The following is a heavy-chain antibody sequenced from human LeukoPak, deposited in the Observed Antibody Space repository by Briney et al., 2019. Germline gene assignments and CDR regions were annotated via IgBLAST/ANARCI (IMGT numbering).Heavy chain of an antibody. CDR1: GFPFDNYG. CDR3: ARDGPVAGVELDQ. D-gene: IGHD6-19*01. Sequence: GGSLRLSCAASGFPFDNYGMACVRQAPGKGLEWVSGITWNGGITAYADSMKGRFTISRDNAKNSVYLQMNSLRAEDTALYYCARDGPVAGVELDQWGQGTLVIVSS. V-gene: IGHV3-20*04. CDR2: ITWNGGIT. J-gene: IGHJ4*02.